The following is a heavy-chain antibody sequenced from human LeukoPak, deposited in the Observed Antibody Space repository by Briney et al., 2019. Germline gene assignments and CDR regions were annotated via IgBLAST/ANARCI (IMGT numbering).Heavy chain of an antibody. Sequence: TLSLTCAVYGGSFSGYYWSWIRQPPGKALEWLARIDWDDDKYYSTSLETRLTISKDTSKNQVVLTMTDMDPVDTATYYCARNSFYYATGGYPPTFYFDYWGQGTLVTVSS. CDR2: IDWDDDK. J-gene: IGHJ4*02. V-gene: IGHV2-70*11. D-gene: IGHD3-22*01. CDR3: ARNSFYYATGGYPPTFYFDY. CDR1: GGSFSGYY.